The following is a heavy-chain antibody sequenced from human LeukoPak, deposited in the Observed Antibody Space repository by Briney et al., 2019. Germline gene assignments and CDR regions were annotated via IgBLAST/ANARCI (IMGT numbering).Heavy chain of an antibody. V-gene: IGHV3-48*04. CDR1: GFTFSSYG. CDR3: ARDWIWGALDY. Sequence: GGSLRLSCAASGFTFSSYGMHWVRQAPGKGLEWVSYISSGGSTIYYADSVKGRFTISRDNAKNSLYLQMNSLRAEDTAVYYCARDWIWGALDYWGQGTLVTVSS. D-gene: IGHD7-27*01. CDR2: ISSGGSTI. J-gene: IGHJ4*02.